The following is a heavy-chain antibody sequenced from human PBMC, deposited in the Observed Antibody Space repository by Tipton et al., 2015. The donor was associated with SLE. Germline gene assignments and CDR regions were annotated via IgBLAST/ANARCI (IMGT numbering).Heavy chain of an antibody. CDR3: ARDEAAAGTEY. V-gene: IGHV4-34*01. CDR1: GGSFSGYY. D-gene: IGHD6-13*01. J-gene: IGHJ4*02. CDR2: INHSGST. Sequence: LRLSCAVYGGSFSGYYWSWIRQPPGKGLEWIGEINHSGSTNYNPSLKSRVTITVDTSKNQFSLKLSSVTAADTAVYYCARDEAAAGTEYWGQGTLVTVSS.